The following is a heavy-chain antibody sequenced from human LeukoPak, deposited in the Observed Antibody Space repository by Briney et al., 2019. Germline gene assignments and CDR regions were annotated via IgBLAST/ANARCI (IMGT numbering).Heavy chain of an antibody. J-gene: IGHJ4*02. CDR2: IAYDGSRT. Sequence: GGSLRLSCAGSGFTFGGYGMHWFRQTPGKGLEWVAVIAYDGSRTFYADSVKGRFTISRDNSKNTMSVQMDDLRAEDTAVYYCTRYNNDHFDYWGQGTLVTVSS. CDR3: TRYNNDHFDY. V-gene: IGHV3-33*01. D-gene: IGHD1-14*01. CDR1: GFTFGGYG.